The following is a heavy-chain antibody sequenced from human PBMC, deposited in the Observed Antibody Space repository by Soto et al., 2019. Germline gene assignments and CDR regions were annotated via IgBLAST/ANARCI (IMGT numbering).Heavy chain of an antibody. Sequence: ASVKVSCKASGYTFTSYGISWVRQAPGQGLEWMGWISAYNGNTNYAQKLQGRVTMTTDTSTSTAYMELRSLRSDDTAVYYCATVLIAARLHYYGMGVWGQGTTVTVS. CDR3: ATVLIAARLHYYGMGV. V-gene: IGHV1-18*01. CDR2: ISAYNGNT. D-gene: IGHD6-6*01. J-gene: IGHJ6*02. CDR1: GYTFTSYG.